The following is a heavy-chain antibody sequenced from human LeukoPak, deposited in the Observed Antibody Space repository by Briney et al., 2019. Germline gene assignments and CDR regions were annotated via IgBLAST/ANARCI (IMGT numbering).Heavy chain of an antibody. V-gene: IGHV4-34*01. CDR3: ARWAPNYYDSSGGAGYFDY. Sequence: SETLSLTCAVYGGSFSGYYWTWIRQPPGKGLEWIGEINHSGATNYNPSLKSRVTISVDTSKNQFSLKLSSVTAADTAVYYCARWAPNYYDSSGGAGYFDYWGQGTLVTVSS. CDR1: GGSFSGYY. J-gene: IGHJ4*02. CDR2: INHSGAT. D-gene: IGHD3-22*01.